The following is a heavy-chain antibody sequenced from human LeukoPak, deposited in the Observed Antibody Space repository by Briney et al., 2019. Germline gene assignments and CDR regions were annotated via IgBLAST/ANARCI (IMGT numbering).Heavy chain of an antibody. D-gene: IGHD2-2*02. CDR2: IKEDGSEK. CDR3: ARLYGPVDY. CDR1: GFTFSRYW. Sequence: PGGSLRLSCAASGFTFSRYWMHWVRQAPGKGLEWVANIKEDGSEKYYVDSVKGRFTISRDNAKNSLYLQMNSLRVEDTAIYYCARLYGPVDYWGQGNLVTVSS. V-gene: IGHV3-7*01. J-gene: IGHJ4*02.